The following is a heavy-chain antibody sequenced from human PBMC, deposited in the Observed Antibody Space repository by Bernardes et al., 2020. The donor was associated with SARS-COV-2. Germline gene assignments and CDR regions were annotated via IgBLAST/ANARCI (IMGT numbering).Heavy chain of an antibody. Sequence: SATLSRTCSVSGESFRGYYWSWIRQPPGRGLEWIGEPTNSGRTHYNPSLKSRVTISVDPSKNQFSLNLGSVTAAATAVYYCTRGQTLTPFGFWSQGTLVIVSS. CDR3: TRGQTLTPFGF. D-gene: IGHD3-10*01. V-gene: IGHV4-34*01. J-gene: IGHJ4*02. CDR1: GESFRGYY. CDR2: PTNSGRT.